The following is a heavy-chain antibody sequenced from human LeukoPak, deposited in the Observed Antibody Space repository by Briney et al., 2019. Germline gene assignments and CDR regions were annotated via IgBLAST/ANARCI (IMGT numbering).Heavy chain of an antibody. J-gene: IGHJ4*02. CDR3: AREDVAVAAYAY. V-gene: IGHV3-7*01. Sequence: PGGSLRLSCAASGFTFSSYWMSWVRQAPGKGLEWVANIKKDGSEKYYVDSVKGRFTISRDNAKNSLYLHMNSLRAGDTAVYYCAREDVAVAAYAYWGQGTLVTVSS. CDR2: IKKDGSEK. CDR1: GFTFSSYW. D-gene: IGHD2-15*01.